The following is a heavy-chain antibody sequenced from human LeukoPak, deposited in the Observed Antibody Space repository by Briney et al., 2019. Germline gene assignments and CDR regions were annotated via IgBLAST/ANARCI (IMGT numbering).Heavy chain of an antibody. D-gene: IGHD5-24*01. CDR2: INPANGYT. Sequence: ASVKVSCKASGGTFSTYVISWVRQAPGQGLEWLAWINPANGYTRYSQHFQDRVTVSSDTSADTAYMELSSLRSEDKAIYYCAIRDGHTDHWGQGTLVTVSS. CDR3: AIRDGHTDH. V-gene: IGHV1-3*03. CDR1: GGTFSTYV. J-gene: IGHJ4*02.